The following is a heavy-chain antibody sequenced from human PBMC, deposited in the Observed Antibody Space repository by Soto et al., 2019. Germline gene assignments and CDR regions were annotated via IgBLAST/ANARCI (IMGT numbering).Heavy chain of an antibody. Sequence: QVQLVQSGAEVKTPGSSVRVSCKASGGTFNSFSIDWVRQAPGQGFEWMGGIIPMSGRPNYAQRFQGRVTFSADKSTNTVYMEVNSLTYEDTAVYYCATQSYYYDRSGYAYDAFDIWGQGTMVTVSS. CDR2: IIPMSGRP. V-gene: IGHV1-69*06. CDR1: GGTFNSFS. CDR3: ATQSYYYDRSGYAYDAFDI. J-gene: IGHJ3*02. D-gene: IGHD3-22*01.